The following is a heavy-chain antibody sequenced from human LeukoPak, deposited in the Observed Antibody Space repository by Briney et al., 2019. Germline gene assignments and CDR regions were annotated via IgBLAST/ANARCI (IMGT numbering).Heavy chain of an antibody. D-gene: IGHD4-11*01. CDR1: GFTFSSYG. V-gene: IGHV3-48*02. Sequence: GGSLRLSCAAFGFTFSSYGMNWVRQVPGKGLEWVSYISTSSGTIYYADSVKGRFTISRDNARNSLYLQMNSLRDEDTAVYYCASGGNYIDYWGQGTLVTVSS. J-gene: IGHJ4*02. CDR3: ASGGNYIDY. CDR2: ISTSSGTI.